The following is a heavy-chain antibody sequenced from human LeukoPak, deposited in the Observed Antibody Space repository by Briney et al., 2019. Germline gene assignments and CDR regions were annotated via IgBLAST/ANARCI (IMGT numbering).Heavy chain of an antibody. CDR2: VYYSGST. CDR1: GGSISSSSYY. V-gene: IGHV4-39*01. D-gene: IGHD2-15*01. CDR3: ARRPFCSGGSCPFDY. Sequence: SETLSLTCTVSGGSISSSSYYWGWIRQPPGKGLEWIGSVYYSGSTYYNPSPKSRATISVDTSKNQFSLKLSSVTAADTAVYYCARRPFCSGGSCPFDYWGQGTLVTVSS. J-gene: IGHJ4*02.